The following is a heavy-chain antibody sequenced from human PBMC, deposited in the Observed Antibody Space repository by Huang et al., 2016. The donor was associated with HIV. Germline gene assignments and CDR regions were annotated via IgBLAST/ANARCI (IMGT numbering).Heavy chain of an antibody. J-gene: IGHJ4*02. Sequence: QIHLVQSGPEVKQPGASVKVSCKASGYKFHIYEITWVRQPPGQGLEWMGWISGDNVSTRFAQKVQDRRTMTTDVSTSTAYLELRSLRLDDTAVYYCARTKGEFDFWGQGALVTVSS. CDR1: GYKFHIYE. CDR2: ISGDNVST. CDR3: ARTKGEFDF. V-gene: IGHV1-18*04. D-gene: IGHD3-16*01.